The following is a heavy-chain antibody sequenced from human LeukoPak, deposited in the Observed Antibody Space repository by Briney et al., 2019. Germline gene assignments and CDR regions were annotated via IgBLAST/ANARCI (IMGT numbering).Heavy chain of an antibody. V-gene: IGHV3-21*01. CDR2: IGRISSYI. Sequence: PGGSLRLSCAASGFTFSTYYMSWVRQAPGKGLEWVSSIGRISSYIFYADSVMGRFTISRDNARKSLYLQMNNLRADDTAVYYCAADRRVRGVEYMDVWGKGTTVTVSS. D-gene: IGHD3-10*01. CDR1: GFTFSTYY. CDR3: AADRRVRGVEYMDV. J-gene: IGHJ6*03.